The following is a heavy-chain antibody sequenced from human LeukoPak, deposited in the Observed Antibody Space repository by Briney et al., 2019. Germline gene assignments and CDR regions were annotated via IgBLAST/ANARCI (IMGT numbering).Heavy chain of an antibody. Sequence: ASVKVSCKASGYTGTSYGISWVGQAPGQGSEWMGWMRDYNGNTNYAQKLQGRVTMTTVTSTSTAYMELRSLRSDDTAVYYCARVLVICSSTSCYRRAFDIWGQGTMVSASS. CDR3: ARVLVICSSTSCYRRAFDI. V-gene: IGHV1-18*01. CDR1: GYTGTSYG. CDR2: MRDYNGNT. J-gene: IGHJ3*02. D-gene: IGHD2-2*01.